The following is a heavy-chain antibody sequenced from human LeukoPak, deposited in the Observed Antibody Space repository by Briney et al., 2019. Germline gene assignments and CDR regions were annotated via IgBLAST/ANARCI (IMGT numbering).Heavy chain of an antibody. Sequence: SVKVSCKASGGTFSSYAISWVRQAPGQGLEWMGRIIPILGIANCAQKFQGRVTITADKSTSTAYMELSSLRSEDTAVYYCARVGGAVVPAATYYYYMDVWGKGTTVTVSS. J-gene: IGHJ6*03. V-gene: IGHV1-69*04. CDR3: ARVGGAVVPAATYYYYMDV. CDR2: IIPILGIA. D-gene: IGHD2-2*01. CDR1: GGTFSSYA.